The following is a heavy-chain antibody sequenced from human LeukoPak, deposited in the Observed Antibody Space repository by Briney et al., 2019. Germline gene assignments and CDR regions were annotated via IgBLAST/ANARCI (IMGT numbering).Heavy chain of an antibody. CDR1: GFIFSNAG. CDR2: VSYDESKT. J-gene: IGHJ3*02. CDR3: ARRLRWGDAFDI. D-gene: IGHD4-23*01. V-gene: IGHV3-30*03. Sequence: GTSLRLSCAASGFIFSNAGLHWVRQAPGRGLEWVAVVSYDESKTHYADSVKGRFTISRDNSKNTLYLQMNSLRAEDTAMYYCARRLRWGDAFDIWGQGTMVTVSS.